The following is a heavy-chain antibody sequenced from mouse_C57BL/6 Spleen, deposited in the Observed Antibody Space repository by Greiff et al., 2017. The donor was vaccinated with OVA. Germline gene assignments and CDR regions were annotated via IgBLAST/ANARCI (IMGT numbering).Heavy chain of an antibody. CDR3: ARSAYPPWFAY. J-gene: IGHJ3*01. D-gene: IGHD5-1*01. Sequence: QVQLQQSGAELAKPGASVKLSCKASGYTFTSYWMHWVKQRPGQGLEWIGDINPSSGYTKYNQKFKDKATLTADKSSSTAYMQLSSLTNEDSAVYYCARSAYPPWFAYWGQGTLVTVSA. V-gene: IGHV1-7*01. CDR1: GYTFTSYW. CDR2: INPSSGYT.